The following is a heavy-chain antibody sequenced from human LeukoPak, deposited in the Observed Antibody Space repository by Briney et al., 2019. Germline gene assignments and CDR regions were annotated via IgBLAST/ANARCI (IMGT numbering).Heavy chain of an antibody. J-gene: IGHJ5*02. D-gene: IGHD3-10*01. V-gene: IGHV1-2*06. CDR3: AKPTPYGSGRWFDP. CDR2: INPNSGGT. Sequence: ASVKVSCKASGYTFTGYYMHWVRQAPGKGLEWVGRINPNSGGTNYAQKFQGRVTMTRDTSISTAYMELSTLRSDDTAVYYCAKPTPYGSGRWFDPWGQGTLVTVSS. CDR1: GYTFTGYY.